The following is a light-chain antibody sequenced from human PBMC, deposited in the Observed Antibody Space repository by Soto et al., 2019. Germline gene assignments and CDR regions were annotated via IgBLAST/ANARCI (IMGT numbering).Light chain of an antibody. CDR2: SNN. CDR3: AAWDDSLNGLYV. J-gene: IGLJ1*01. CDR1: SSNIGSNT. Sequence: QSVLTQPPSASGTPGQRVTISCSGSSSNIGSNTVNWYQQLPGTAPKLLIYSNNQRPSGVPDRFSGSKSGTSASLAISGLQSEDGTDYYCAAWDDSLNGLYVFGTGTKDT. V-gene: IGLV1-44*01.